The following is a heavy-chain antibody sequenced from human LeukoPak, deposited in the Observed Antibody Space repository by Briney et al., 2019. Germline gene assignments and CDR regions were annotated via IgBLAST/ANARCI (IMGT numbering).Heavy chain of an antibody. V-gene: IGHV1-46*01. CDR3: ARGPYYYDSSGYFLLDAFDI. CDR2: INPSGGST. J-gene: IGHJ3*02. Sequence: ASVKVSCKASGYTFTSYYMHWVRQAPGQGLEWMGIINPSGGSTSYAQKFQGRVTMTRDMSTSTVYMELSSLRSEDTAVNYCARGPYYYDSSGYFLLDAFDIWGQGTMVTVSS. CDR1: GYTFTSYY. D-gene: IGHD3-22*01.